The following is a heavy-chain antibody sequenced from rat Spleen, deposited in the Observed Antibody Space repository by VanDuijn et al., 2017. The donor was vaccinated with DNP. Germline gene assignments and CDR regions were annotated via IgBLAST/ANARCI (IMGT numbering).Heavy chain of an antibody. CDR1: GFTFSAYY. CDR3: AKQGDYGGLDV. Sequence: EVQLVESGGGLVQPGRSLKLSCAASGFTFSAYYMAWVRQAPAKGLEWVAYIGSPAYAPYYADSVKGRFTISRDNAESRLYLQMNSLKSEDTATYYCAKQGDYGGLDVWGQGTSVTASS. J-gene: IGHJ4*01. CDR2: IGSPAYAP. D-gene: IGHD1-11*01. V-gene: IGHV5-22*01.